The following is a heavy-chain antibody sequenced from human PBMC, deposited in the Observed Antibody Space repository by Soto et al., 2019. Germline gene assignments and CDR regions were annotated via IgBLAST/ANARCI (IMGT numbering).Heavy chain of an antibody. CDR1: GFTFDDYA. D-gene: IGHD6-13*01. V-gene: IGHV3-9*01. J-gene: IGHJ4*02. Sequence: LRLSCAASGFTFDDYAMHWVRQAPGKGLEWVSGISWNSGSIGYADSVKGRLTVSRDNAKNSLYLRMNSLRAEDTALYYCAKAPGPKQLVPNYFDYWGQGMLVTAPQ. CDR3: AKAPGPKQLVPNYFDY. CDR2: ISWNSGSI.